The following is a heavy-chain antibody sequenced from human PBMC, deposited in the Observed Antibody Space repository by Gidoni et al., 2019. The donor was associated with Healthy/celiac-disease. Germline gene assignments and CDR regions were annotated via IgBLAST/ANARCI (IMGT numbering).Heavy chain of an antibody. J-gene: IGHJ4*02. V-gene: IGHV1-3*01. CDR3: ARGSLGFDN. CDR2: INAGNGNT. Sequence: QVQLVQSGAEVKKPGASVKVSCKASGYTFTNYAMHWVRQAPGQRLEWMGWINAGNGNTYYSQKFQGRVTITRDTSASRGYMELSSLRSEDTAVYYCARGSLGFDNWGQGTLVTVSS. CDR1: GYTFTNYA. D-gene: IGHD6-6*01.